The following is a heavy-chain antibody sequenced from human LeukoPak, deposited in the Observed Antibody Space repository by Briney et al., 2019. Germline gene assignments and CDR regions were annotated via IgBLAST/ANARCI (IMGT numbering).Heavy chain of an antibody. CDR1: GFTFSSYG. V-gene: IGHV3-33*06. CDR3: AKDGKAVLLWFGDHGNWFDP. D-gene: IGHD3-10*01. Sequence: GGSLRLSCAASGFTFSSYGMHWVRQAPGKGLGWGAVIWYDGSNKYYADSVKGRFTISRDNSKNTLYLQMNSLRAEDTTVYYCAKDGKAVLLWFGDHGNWFDPWGQGTLVTVSS. J-gene: IGHJ5*02. CDR2: IWYDGSNK.